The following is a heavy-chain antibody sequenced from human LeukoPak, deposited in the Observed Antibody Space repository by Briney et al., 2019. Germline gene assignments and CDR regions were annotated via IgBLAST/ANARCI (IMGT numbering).Heavy chain of an antibody. CDR2: ISDNGGGT. D-gene: IGHD2-15*01. Sequence: GRSLRLSCAAAGFSFGSYAMSWVRQAPGRGLEWVSGISDNGGGTYYGDSVKGRFTISRDNSKNMLYLQMNGLRAEDTALYYCAKERSTVGTPLFDNWGQGILVTVSS. CDR1: GFSFGSYA. CDR3: AKERSTVGTPLFDN. J-gene: IGHJ4*02. V-gene: IGHV3-23*01.